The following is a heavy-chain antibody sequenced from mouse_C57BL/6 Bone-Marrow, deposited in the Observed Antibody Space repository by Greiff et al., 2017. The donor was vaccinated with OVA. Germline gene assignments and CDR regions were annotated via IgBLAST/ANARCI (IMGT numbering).Heavy chain of an antibody. D-gene: IGHD1-1*01. Sequence: DVKLVESGGGLVQPGGSLKLSCAASGFTFSDYGMAWVRQAPRKGPEWVAFISNLAYSIYYADTVTGRFTISRENAKNTLYLEMSSLRSEDTAMYYCAIITTVVATNYYAMDYWGQGTSVTVSS. CDR3: AIITTVVATNYYAMDY. J-gene: IGHJ4*01. V-gene: IGHV5-15*01. CDR2: ISNLAYSI. CDR1: GFTFSDYG.